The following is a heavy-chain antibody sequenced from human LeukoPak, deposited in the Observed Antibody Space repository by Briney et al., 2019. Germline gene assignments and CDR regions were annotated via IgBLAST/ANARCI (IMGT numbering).Heavy chain of an antibody. CDR3: ASFTARRAFDI. J-gene: IGHJ3*02. V-gene: IGHV4-38-2*01. CDR2: IYHSGST. Sequence: SETLSLTCAVSGYSISSGYCWGWIRPPPGKGLEWIGSIYHSGSTYYNPSLKSRVTISVDTSKNQFSLKLSSVTAADTAVYYCASFTARRAFDIWGQGTMVTVSS. D-gene: IGHD5-18*01. CDR1: GYSISSGYC.